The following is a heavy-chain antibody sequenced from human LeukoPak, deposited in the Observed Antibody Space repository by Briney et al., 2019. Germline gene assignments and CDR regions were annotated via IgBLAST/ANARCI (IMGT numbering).Heavy chain of an antibody. D-gene: IGHD5-24*01. Sequence: KSSETLSLTCTVSGSSISRYYWSWIRQPPGKGLEWIGYIYYSGSTNYNPSLKSRVTISVDTSKNQFSLKLSSVTAADTAVYYCARDGDGYTDYYGMDVWGQGTTVTVSS. V-gene: IGHV4-59*01. CDR2: IYYSGST. J-gene: IGHJ6*02. CDR3: ARDGDGYTDYYGMDV. CDR1: GSSISRYY.